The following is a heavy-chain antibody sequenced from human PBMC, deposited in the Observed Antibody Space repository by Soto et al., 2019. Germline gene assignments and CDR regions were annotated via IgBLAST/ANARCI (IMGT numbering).Heavy chain of an antibody. CDR1: GFTFSDYF. J-gene: IGHJ4*01. CDR2: ISSAGDSI. D-gene: IGHD3-16*02. Sequence: GGSLRLSCAASGFTFSDYFMSWIRQAPGTGLEWISYISSAGDSIYYADSVKGRFSISRDNTQNSLFLQMDSLRAEDTAVYYCARGQGQRYRNFAYWGHGTRVTVSS. CDR3: ARGQGQRYRNFAY. V-gene: IGHV3-11*01.